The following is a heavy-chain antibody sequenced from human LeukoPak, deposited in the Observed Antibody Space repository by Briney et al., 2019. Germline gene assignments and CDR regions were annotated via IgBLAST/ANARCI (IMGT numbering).Heavy chain of an antibody. J-gene: IGHJ4*02. CDR1: GFTFSGYG. CDR3: ASQMWELLNPFDY. CDR2: IWYDGSNK. Sequence: GRSLRLSCAASGFTFSGYGMHWVRQAPGKGLEWVAVIWYDGSNKYYVDSVKGRFTISRDNSKNTLFLQMNSLRAEDTAVYYCASQMWELLNPFDYWGQGTLVTVSS. V-gene: IGHV3-33*01. D-gene: IGHD1-26*01.